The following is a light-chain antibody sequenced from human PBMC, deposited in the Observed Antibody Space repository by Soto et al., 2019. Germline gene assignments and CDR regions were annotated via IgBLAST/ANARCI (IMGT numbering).Light chain of an antibody. CDR3: QQYNNWPPYT. V-gene: IGKV3-15*01. CDR2: GAS. CDR1: QSVSSN. J-gene: IGKJ2*01. Sequence: EIVMTKSPATLSVSPGERATLSCRASQSVSSNLAWYQQKPGQAPRLLIYGASTRAIGIPARFSGSGSGTEFTLTISSLQSEDFAVYYCQQYNNWPPYTFGQGTKLEIK.